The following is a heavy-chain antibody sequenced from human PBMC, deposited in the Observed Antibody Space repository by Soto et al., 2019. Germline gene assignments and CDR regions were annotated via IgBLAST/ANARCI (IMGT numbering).Heavy chain of an antibody. D-gene: IGHD6-19*01. CDR3: ARLQAPNSSGWYMGWFDP. V-gene: IGHV3-7*01. J-gene: IGHJ5*02. Sequence: GGSPRLPRASSGFTFISYWITLVPQAPRKGLEWVANMNQDGSEKYYVDSVKGRFTISRDNAKNSLYLQMNSLRAEDTAVYYCARLQAPNSSGWYMGWFDPWGQGTLVTVSS. CDR2: MNQDGSEK. CDR1: GFTFISYW.